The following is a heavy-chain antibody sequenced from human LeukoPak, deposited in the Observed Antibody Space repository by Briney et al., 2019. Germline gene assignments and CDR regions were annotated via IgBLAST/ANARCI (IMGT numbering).Heavy chain of an antibody. CDR3: ARDISLYCSSTSCPVGDY. CDR2: ISYDGSNK. CDR1: GFTFSDYY. D-gene: IGHD2-2*01. Sequence: GGSLRLSCAASGFTFSDYYMSWIRQAPGKGLEWVAVISYDGSNKYYADSVKGRFTISRDNSKNTLYLQMNSLRAEDTAVYYCARDISLYCSSTSCPVGDYWGQGTLVTVSS. V-gene: IGHV3-30*03. J-gene: IGHJ4*02.